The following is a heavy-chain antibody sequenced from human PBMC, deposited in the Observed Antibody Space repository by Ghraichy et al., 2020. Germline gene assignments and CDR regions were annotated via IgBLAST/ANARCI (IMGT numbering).Heavy chain of an antibody. CDR1: GGSISSSSYY. D-gene: IGHD5-12*01. Sequence: SETLSLTCTVSGGSISSSSYYWGWIRQPPGKGLEWIGSIYYSGSTYYNPSLKSRVTISVDTSKNQFSLKLSSVTAADTAVYYCARVATITSFDYWGQGTLVTVSS. CDR3: ARVATITSFDY. V-gene: IGHV4-39*01. J-gene: IGHJ4*02. CDR2: IYYSGST.